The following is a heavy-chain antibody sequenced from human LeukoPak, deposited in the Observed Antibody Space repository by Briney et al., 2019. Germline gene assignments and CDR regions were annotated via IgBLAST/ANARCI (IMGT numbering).Heavy chain of an antibody. J-gene: IGHJ6*02. CDR3: ARDGVRISTPVEVNYYGMDV. CDR2: ISYDGSNK. D-gene: IGHD4-23*01. V-gene: IGHV3-30-3*01. CDR1: GFTLSSYA. Sequence: GGSLRLSCAASGFTLSSYAMHWVRQAPGKGLEWVAVISYDGSNKYYADSVKGRFTISRDNSKNTLYLQMNSLRAEDTAVYYCARDGVRISTPVEVNYYGMDVWGQGTTVTVSS.